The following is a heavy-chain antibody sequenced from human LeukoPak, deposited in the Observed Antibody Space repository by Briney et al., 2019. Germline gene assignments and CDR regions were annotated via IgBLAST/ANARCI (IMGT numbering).Heavy chain of an antibody. D-gene: IGHD2-8*01. CDR2: IKRDGSEK. CDR1: GFTFSSYW. V-gene: IGHV3-7*01. J-gene: IGHJ4*02. Sequence: PGGSLRLSCAASGFTFSSYWMSWVRQAPGKGLEWVANIKRDGSEKYYVDSVKGRFTISRDNAKNSLYLQMNSLRAEDTAVYYCARDSRMDYFDYWGQGTLVTVSS. CDR3: ARDSRMDYFDY.